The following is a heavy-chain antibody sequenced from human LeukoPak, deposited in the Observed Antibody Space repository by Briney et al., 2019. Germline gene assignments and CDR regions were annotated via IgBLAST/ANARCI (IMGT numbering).Heavy chain of an antibody. CDR3: AKERCSTSSYLFDS. D-gene: IGHD2-2*01. CDR2: LSGSDEST. CDR1: GFAFSTYA. J-gene: IGHJ4*02. Sequence: GGSLRLSCAASGFAFSTYAMNWIRQAPGKGLEWVSALSGSDESTYYADSVEGRFTISRDKSTNTVYLQMNSLRAEDTAVYYCAKERCSTSSYLFDSWGQGTLVTVSS. V-gene: IGHV3-23*01.